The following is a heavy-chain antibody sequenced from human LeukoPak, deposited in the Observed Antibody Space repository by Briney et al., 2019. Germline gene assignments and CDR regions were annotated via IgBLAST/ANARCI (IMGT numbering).Heavy chain of an antibody. CDR3: AKDGRSGSYYFDY. J-gene: IGHJ4*02. CDR2: ISYDGSNK. Sequence: GGSLRLSCAASGFTFGSYGMHWVRQAPGKGLEWVAVISYDGSNKYYADSVKGRFTISRDNSKNTLYLQMNSLRAEDTAVYYCAKDGRSGSYYFDYWGQGTLVTVSS. D-gene: IGHD1-26*01. V-gene: IGHV3-30*18. CDR1: GFTFGSYG.